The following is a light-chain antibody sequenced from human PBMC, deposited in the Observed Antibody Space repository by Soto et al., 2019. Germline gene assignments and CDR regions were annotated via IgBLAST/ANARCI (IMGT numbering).Light chain of an antibody. V-gene: IGKV1-5*03. Sequence: DILMTQSPSTLSASVGDTVAITCRASQTISSWVAWYQQKPGRAPKLLIYKASSLESGVPSRFSGSGSETEFTLTISRLQPDDFATYFCHSRAFGQGTRLEIK. CDR1: QTISSW. J-gene: IGKJ5*01. CDR2: KAS. CDR3: HSRA.